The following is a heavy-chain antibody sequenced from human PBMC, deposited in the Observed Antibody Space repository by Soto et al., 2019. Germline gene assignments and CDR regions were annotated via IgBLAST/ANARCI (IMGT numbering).Heavy chain of an antibody. Sequence: SVKVSCKASGGTFSSYAISWVRQAPGQGLEWMGGIIPIFGTANYAQKFQGRVTITADESTSTAYMELSRLRSEDTAVYSCARARITMKVVAISYYYYGMEVWGRGNT. J-gene: IGHJ6*01. D-gene: IGHD3-22*01. V-gene: IGHV1-69*13. CDR1: GGTFSSYA. CDR2: IIPIFGTA. CDR3: ARARITMKVVAISYYYYGMEV.